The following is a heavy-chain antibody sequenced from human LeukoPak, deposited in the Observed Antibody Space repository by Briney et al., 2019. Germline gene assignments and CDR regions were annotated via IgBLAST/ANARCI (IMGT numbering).Heavy chain of an antibody. J-gene: IGHJ5*02. Sequence: SETLSLTCAVSGYSISSGYYWGWIRQPPGKGLEWIGSIYHSGSTYYNPSLKSRVTISVDTSKNQFSLKLSSVTAADTAVYYCARDQGYSSEGGVDPWGQGTLVTVPS. CDR3: ARDQGYSSEGGVDP. CDR1: GYSISSGYY. D-gene: IGHD6-25*01. V-gene: IGHV4-38-2*02. CDR2: IYHSGST.